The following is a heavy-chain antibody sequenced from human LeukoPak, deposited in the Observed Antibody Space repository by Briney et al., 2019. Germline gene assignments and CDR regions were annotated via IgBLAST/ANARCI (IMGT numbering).Heavy chain of an antibody. D-gene: IGHD3-3*01. J-gene: IGHJ4*02. V-gene: IGHV3-30*03. Sequence: PGGSLRLSCAASGFTFSSYGMHWVRQAPGKGLEWVAVISYDGSNKYYADSVKGRFTISRDNAKNSLYLQMNSLRDEDTAVYYCARDPPWSGYTTYYFDYWGQGTLVTVSS. CDR2: ISYDGSNK. CDR3: ARDPPWSGYTTYYFDY. CDR1: GFTFSSYG.